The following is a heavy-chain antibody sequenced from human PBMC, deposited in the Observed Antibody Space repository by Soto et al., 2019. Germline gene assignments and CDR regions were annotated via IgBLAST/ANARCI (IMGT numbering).Heavy chain of an antibody. CDR3: ATESGSTYGYFDH. CDR1: GDSISGYY. V-gene: IGHV4-59*01. Sequence: SETLSLTCTVSGDSISGYYWSWIRQPPGKGLEWIGYIYYSGSTNYNPSLKGRVTMSVDTSKNQFSLKLTSVTAADTAVYFCATESGSTYGYFDHWGQGTQVTVSS. J-gene: IGHJ4*02. D-gene: IGHD5-18*01. CDR2: IYYSGST.